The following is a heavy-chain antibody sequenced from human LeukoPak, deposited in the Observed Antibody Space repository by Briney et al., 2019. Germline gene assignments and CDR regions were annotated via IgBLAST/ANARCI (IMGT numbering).Heavy chain of an antibody. CDR1: GFTFSSYS. CDR3: ARDRSYDSSGYYSY. D-gene: IGHD3-22*01. J-gene: IGHJ4*02. Sequence: PGGSLRLSCAASGFTFSSYSMNWVRQAPGKGLEWVSSISSSSSYIYYADSVKGRFTISKDNAKNSLYLQMNSLRAEDTAVYYCARDRSYDSSGYYSYWGQGTLVTVSS. CDR2: ISSSSSYI. V-gene: IGHV3-21*01.